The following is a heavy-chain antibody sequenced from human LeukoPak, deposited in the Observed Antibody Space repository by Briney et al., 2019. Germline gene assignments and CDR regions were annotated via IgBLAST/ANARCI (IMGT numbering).Heavy chain of an antibody. CDR1: GFTFSSYS. Sequence: GGSLRLSCAASGFTFSSYSMNWVRQAPGKGLEWVSSISSSSSYIYYADSVKGRFTISRDNAKNLLYLQMNSLRAEDTAVYYCARYYDILTGYYRDFDYWGQGTLVTVSS. CDR2: ISSSSSYI. V-gene: IGHV3-21*01. CDR3: ARYYDILTGYYRDFDY. J-gene: IGHJ4*02. D-gene: IGHD3-9*01.